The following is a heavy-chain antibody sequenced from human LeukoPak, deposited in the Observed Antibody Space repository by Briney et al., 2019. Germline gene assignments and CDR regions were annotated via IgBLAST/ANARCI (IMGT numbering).Heavy chain of an antibody. V-gene: IGHV3-23*01. Sequence: GGSLRLSCAASGFTFSSYAMSWVRQAPGKGLEWVSAISGSGGSTYYADSVKGRFTISRDNSKNTLYLQMNSLRAEDTAVYYCANRDLPRGYCSGGSCYSVDYWGQGTLATVSS. CDR3: ANRDLPRGYCSGGSCYSVDY. J-gene: IGHJ4*02. D-gene: IGHD2-15*01. CDR1: GFTFSSYA. CDR2: ISGSGGST.